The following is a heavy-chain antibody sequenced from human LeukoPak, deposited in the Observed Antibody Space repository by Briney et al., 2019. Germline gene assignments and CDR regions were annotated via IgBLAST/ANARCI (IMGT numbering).Heavy chain of an antibody. CDR2: ISGSGGST. Sequence: PGGSLRLSCAASGFTFSSYAMSWVRQAPGKGLEWVSAISGSGGSTYYTDSVKGRFTISRDNSKNTLYLQMNSLRAEDTAVYYCAKAEDYYDSSGYFEAFDIWGQGTMVTVSS. D-gene: IGHD3-22*01. V-gene: IGHV3-23*01. J-gene: IGHJ3*02. CDR3: AKAEDYYDSSGYFEAFDI. CDR1: GFTFSSYA.